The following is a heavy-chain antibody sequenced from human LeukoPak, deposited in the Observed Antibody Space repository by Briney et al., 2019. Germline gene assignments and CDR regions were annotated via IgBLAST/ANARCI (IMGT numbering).Heavy chain of an antibody. V-gene: IGHV3-7*01. J-gene: IGHJ6*02. Sequence: GGSLRLSWAASGFTFSSYWVTWVRQAPGKGLEWVANIKQDGSERYYVDSVKGRFTISRDNAKDSLYLQMNSLRVEDTAVYYCARGRGNYYYYGMDVWGQGTTVTVSS. CDR2: IKQDGSER. CDR3: ARGRGNYYYYGMDV. D-gene: IGHD1-26*01. CDR1: GFTFSSYW.